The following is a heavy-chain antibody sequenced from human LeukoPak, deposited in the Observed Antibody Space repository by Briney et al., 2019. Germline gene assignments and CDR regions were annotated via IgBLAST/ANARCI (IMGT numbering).Heavy chain of an antibody. CDR2: IMPMVGTT. Sequence: GASVKVSCKASGGTFSSYSICWVRQDPGQGLEWMGGIMPMVGTTNIAQKFQGRFTVTADKSTTTAYMDMSSLRSEDTAVYYSVWESGRGAFYIWGQGTVVTVSS. J-gene: IGHJ3*02. D-gene: IGHD3-10*01. CDR1: GGTFSSYS. CDR3: VWESGRGAFYI. V-gene: IGHV1-69*06.